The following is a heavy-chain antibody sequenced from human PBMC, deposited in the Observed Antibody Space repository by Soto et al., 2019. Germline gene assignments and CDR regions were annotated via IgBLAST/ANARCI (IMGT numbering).Heavy chain of an antibody. CDR2: ISGSGGST. Sequence: GGSLRLSCAASGFTFSSYAMSWVRQAPGKGLEWVSAISGSGGSTYYADSVKGRFTISRDNSKNTLYLQMNSLRAEDTAVYYCAKDHVNASRGARFYFDYWGQGTLVTVSS. J-gene: IGHJ4*02. CDR1: GFTFSSYA. V-gene: IGHV3-23*01. D-gene: IGHD2-2*01. CDR3: AKDHVNASRGARFYFDY.